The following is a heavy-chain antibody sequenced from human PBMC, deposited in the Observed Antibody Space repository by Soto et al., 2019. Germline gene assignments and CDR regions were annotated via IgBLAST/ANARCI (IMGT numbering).Heavy chain of an antibody. CDR1: GFTVSSNY. V-gene: IGHV3-66*01. D-gene: IGHD6-13*01. CDR3: ARAAYSSSWSPDY. CDR2: IYSGGST. J-gene: IGHJ4*02. Sequence: GGSLRLSCAASGFTVSSNYMSWVRQAPGKGLEWVSVIYSGGSTYYADSVKGRFTISRDNSKNTLYLQMNSLRAEDTAVYYCARAAYSSSWSPDYWGQGTPVTVSS.